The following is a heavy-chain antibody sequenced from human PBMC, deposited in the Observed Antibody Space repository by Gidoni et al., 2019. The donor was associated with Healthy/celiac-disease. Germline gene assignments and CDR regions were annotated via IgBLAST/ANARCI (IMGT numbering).Heavy chain of an antibody. J-gene: IGHJ4*02. D-gene: IGHD3-10*01. CDR1: GGSISSSRYY. CDR2: IYYSGST. Sequence: QLQLQESGPGLVKPSETLSLTCPVSGGSISSSRYYWGWIRQPPGKGLEWIGSIYYSGSTYYNPSLKSRVTISVDTSKNQFSLKLSSVTAADTAVYYCARLRAYYYGSGSYCDYWGQGTLVTVSS. V-gene: IGHV4-39*01. CDR3: ARLRAYYYGSGSYCDY.